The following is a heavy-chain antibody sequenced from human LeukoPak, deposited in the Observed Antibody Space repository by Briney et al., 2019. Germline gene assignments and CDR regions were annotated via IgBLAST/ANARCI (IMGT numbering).Heavy chain of an antibody. CDR2: INPNSGGT. CDR1: GYTFTVYY. Sequence: GASVTVSFKSSGYTFTVYYMHWVRQAPGQGLAWMGWINPNSGGTNYAQKFQGRVTMTRDTSISTAYMELSRLRSDDTAVYYCARVPDYGGPKDWFDPWGQGTLVTVSS. J-gene: IGHJ5*02. CDR3: ARVPDYGGPKDWFDP. V-gene: IGHV1-2*02. D-gene: IGHD4-23*01.